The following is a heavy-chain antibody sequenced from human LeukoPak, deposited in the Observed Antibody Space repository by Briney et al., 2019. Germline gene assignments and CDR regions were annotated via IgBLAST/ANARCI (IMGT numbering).Heavy chain of an antibody. J-gene: IGHJ3*02. CDR1: GGSISSSGYY. CDR2: IYYSGST. D-gene: IGHD1-1*01. V-gene: IGHV4-39*01. CDR3: ARFGSSTWYKGAFDI. Sequence: SETLSLTCTVSGGSISSSGYYWGWIRQPPGKGLEWIGSIYYSGSTFYNPSLSSRVTISVDTSKNQFSLNLTSVTAADTAVYYCARFGSSTWYKGAFDIWGQGTMVTVAS.